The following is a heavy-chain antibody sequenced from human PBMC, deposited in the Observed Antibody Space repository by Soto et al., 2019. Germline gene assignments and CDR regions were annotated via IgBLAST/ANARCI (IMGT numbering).Heavy chain of an antibody. CDR2: IIPIFGTA. Sequence: SVKVSCKASGGTFSSYAISWVRQAPGQGLEWMGGIIPIFGTANYAQKFQGRVTITADKSTSTAYMELSSLRSEDTAVYYCARSGDCSSTSCYNGYYYYYGMDVWGQGTTVTVSS. J-gene: IGHJ6*02. V-gene: IGHV1-69*06. CDR3: ARSGDCSSTSCYNGYYYYYGMDV. CDR1: GGTFSSYA. D-gene: IGHD2-2*01.